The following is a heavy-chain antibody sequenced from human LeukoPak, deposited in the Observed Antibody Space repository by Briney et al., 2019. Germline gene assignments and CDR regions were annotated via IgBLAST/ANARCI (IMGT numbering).Heavy chain of an antibody. V-gene: IGHV3-48*03. J-gene: IGHJ4*02. CDR3: ATSLSGWFGPSAYY. D-gene: IGHD6-19*01. CDR1: GSAFSSYE. CDR2: ISGDGRAI. Sequence: GGSLRLSCVASGSAFSSYEMSWVRQAPGKGLEWVSFISGDGRAIHYADSVKGRFTISADNARNSVFLQMNSLRAEDTAVYYCATSLSGWFGPSAYYCGQGTLVTVSS.